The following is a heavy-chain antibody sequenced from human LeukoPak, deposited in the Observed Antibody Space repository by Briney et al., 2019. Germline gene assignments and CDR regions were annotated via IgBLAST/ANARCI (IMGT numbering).Heavy chain of an antibody. CDR2: ISSSSDYI. V-gene: IGHV3-21*01. CDR1: GFTFSSYG. Sequence: GGSLRLSCAASGFTFSSYGMSWVRQAPGKGLEWVSSISSSSDYIYYADSVKGRFSITRDNARNSLYLQMNSLRAEDTAVYYCARTPGERYCSGGSCYFHYYYMDVWGKGTTVTVS. J-gene: IGHJ6*03. CDR3: ARTPGERYCSGGSCYFHYYYMDV. D-gene: IGHD2-15*01.